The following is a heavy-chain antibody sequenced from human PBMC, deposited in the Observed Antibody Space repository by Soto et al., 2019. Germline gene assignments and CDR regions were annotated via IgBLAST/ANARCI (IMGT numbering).Heavy chain of an antibody. V-gene: IGHV4-31*03. CDR2: IYYSGST. CDR1: GGSISGGGYY. J-gene: IGHJ6*02. CDR3: ARGGRRSPGMDV. Sequence: QVQLQESGPGLVKPSQTLSLTCTVSGGSISGGGYYWSWIRQHPGKGLEWIGYIYYSGSTYYNPALKSRVTISVDTSKNQFSLKLSSVTAADTAVNYCARGGRRSPGMDVWGQWTTVTVSS.